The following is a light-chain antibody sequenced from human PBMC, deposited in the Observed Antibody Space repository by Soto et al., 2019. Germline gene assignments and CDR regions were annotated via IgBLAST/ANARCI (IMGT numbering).Light chain of an antibody. Sequence: DVQMTQSPSSLSASVGDRVTITCRASQTIGTYLNWYHQKPGKAPKILIYSASRLQTVVPSMFSGSGSGKDFTLTISSLQPEDFATYYCQQSYTTPLAFGGGTKVEIK. CDR3: QQSYTTPLA. J-gene: IGKJ4*01. CDR1: QTIGTY. V-gene: IGKV1-39*01. CDR2: SAS.